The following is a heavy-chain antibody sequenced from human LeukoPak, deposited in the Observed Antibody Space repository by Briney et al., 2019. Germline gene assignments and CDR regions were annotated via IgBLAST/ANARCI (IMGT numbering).Heavy chain of an antibody. CDR1: GFTVSSNY. J-gene: IGHJ4*02. V-gene: IGHV3-53*01. CDR2: IYSGGST. Sequence: GGSLRLSCAASGFTVSSNYMSWVRQAPGKGLEWVSLIYSGGSTNYADSVKGRFTISRDNSKNTLYLQMNSLRAEDTAVYYCARWSYGGVDYWGQGTLVTVSS. CDR3: ARWSYGGVDY. D-gene: IGHD4/OR15-4a*01.